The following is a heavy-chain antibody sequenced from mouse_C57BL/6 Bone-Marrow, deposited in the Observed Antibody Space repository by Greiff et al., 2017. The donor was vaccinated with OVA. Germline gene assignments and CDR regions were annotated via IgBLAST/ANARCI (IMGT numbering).Heavy chain of an antibody. CDR1: GFTFSDYG. CDR3: ARGGPITTVVADWYFDV. J-gene: IGHJ1*03. Sequence: EVQRVESGGGLVKPGGSLKLSCAASGFTFSDYGMHWVRQAPEKGLEWVAYISSGSSTIYYADTVKGRFTISRDNAKNTLFLQMTSLRSEDTAMYYCARGGPITTVVADWYFDVWGTGTTVTVSS. D-gene: IGHD1-1*01. V-gene: IGHV5-17*01. CDR2: ISSGSSTI.